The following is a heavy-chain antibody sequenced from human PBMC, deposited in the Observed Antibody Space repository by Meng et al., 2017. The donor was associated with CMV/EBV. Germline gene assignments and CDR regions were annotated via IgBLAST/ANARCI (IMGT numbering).Heavy chain of an antibody. CDR2: IIPIFGTA. J-gene: IGHJ4*02. CDR3: ARSCIVVVPAARSFDY. V-gene: IGHV1-69*05. CDR1: GGTFSSYA. D-gene: IGHD2-2*01. Sequence: SVKVSCKASGGTFSSYAISWVRQAPGQGLVWLGGIIPIFGTANYAQKFQGRVTITTDESTSSHYMELSSLRSEDTAVYYCARSCIVVVPAARSFDYWGQGTLVTVSS.